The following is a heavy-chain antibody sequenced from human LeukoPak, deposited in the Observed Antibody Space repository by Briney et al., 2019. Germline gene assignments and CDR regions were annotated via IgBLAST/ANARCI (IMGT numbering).Heavy chain of an antibody. CDR3: ARDGRGGLISGAIGWFDP. V-gene: IGHV3-30*04. Sequence: PGRSLRLSCAASGFTFSSSAMHWVRQAPGKGLEWVAVISYDGGNKYYADSVKGRFTISRDISKNTLYLQINSLRAEDTSVYYCARDGRGGLISGAIGWFDPWGQGTLVTVSS. D-gene: IGHD2-2*01. CDR1: GFTFSSSA. J-gene: IGHJ5*02. CDR2: ISYDGGNK.